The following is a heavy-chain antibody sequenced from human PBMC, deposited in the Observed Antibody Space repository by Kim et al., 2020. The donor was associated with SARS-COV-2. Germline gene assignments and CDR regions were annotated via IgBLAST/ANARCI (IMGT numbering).Heavy chain of an antibody. D-gene: IGHD6-13*01. CDR2: ISHSDDRT. CDR1: GFTFSNYA. V-gene: IGHV3-23*01. CDR3: TKAGQRLVWGYFDY. Sequence: GGSLRLSCTASGFTFSNYAMTWVRQAPGKGLEWVSGISHSDDRTYYADSVKGRFTISRDNSKNTLYLQLNTLRAEDTALYYCTKAGQRLVWGYFDYWGQGTLVTVSS. J-gene: IGHJ4*02.